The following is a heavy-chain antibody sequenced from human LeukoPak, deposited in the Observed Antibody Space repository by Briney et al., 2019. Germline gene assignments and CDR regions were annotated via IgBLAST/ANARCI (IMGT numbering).Heavy chain of an antibody. CDR1: GFTLSTYA. CDR3: AKAPVTSCRGAYCYPFDS. D-gene: IGHD2-21*01. J-gene: IGHJ4*02. Sequence: GGSLRLSCAASGFTLSTYAMSWVRQTPGKGLEWVAATSSSDAGTYHADSVRGRFTTSRDNSKNTLYLQMNSLRAEDAAVYFCAKAPVTSCRGAYCYPFDSWGQGTLVTVSS. V-gene: IGHV3-23*01. CDR2: TSSSDAGT.